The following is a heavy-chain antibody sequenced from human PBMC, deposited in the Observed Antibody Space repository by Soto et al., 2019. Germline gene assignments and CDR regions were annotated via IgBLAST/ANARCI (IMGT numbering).Heavy chain of an antibody. CDR2: IGTPGDT. CDR3: ARARGGEWFGEQLY. Sequence: EVPLVESGGGLVQPGGSLRLSCAASGFTFSDYDMHWVRQATGKSLEWVSAIGTPGDTYYTGSVKGRFTISRENAKNSLYLQMNSLRAGDTAVYYCARARGGEWFGEQLYWGQGILVTVSS. CDR1: GFTFSDYD. D-gene: IGHD3-10*01. V-gene: IGHV3-13*04. J-gene: IGHJ4*02.